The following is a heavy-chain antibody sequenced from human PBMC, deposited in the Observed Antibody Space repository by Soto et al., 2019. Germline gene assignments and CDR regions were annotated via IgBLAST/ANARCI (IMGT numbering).Heavy chain of an antibody. V-gene: IGHV3-21*01. CDR2: ISSSSSYI. CDR1: GFTVSSYS. D-gene: IGHD2-15*01. J-gene: IGHJ4*02. Sequence: GSLRLSCAASGFTVSSYSMNWVREAPGKGLEWVSSISSSSSYIYYADSVKGRFTISRDNAKNSLYLQMNSLRAEDTAVYYCAREYCSGGSCYFDYWGQGTLVTVSS. CDR3: AREYCSGGSCYFDY.